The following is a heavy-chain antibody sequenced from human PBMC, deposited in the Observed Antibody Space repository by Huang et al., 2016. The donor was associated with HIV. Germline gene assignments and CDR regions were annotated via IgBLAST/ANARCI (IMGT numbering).Heavy chain of an antibody. Sequence: QVHLVQSGAEVKKPGSSVKVSCKASGGTFSSYAISWVRQAPGQGLEWMGGTIPTCGTAKYAQNFQGRVKITADESTSTAYMERSSLRSEDTAVYYCARGAGKYYYYGMDVWGQGTTVTVSS. D-gene: IGHD3-10*01. J-gene: IGHJ6*02. CDR3: ARGAGKYYYYGMDV. V-gene: IGHV1-69*01. CDR2: TIPTCGTA. CDR1: GGTFSSYA.